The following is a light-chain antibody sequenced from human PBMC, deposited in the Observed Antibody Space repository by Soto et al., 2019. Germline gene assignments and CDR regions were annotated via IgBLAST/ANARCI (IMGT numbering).Light chain of an antibody. CDR1: QSVGSSY. V-gene: IGKV3-20*01. CDR2: DAS. CDR3: QQYGSSPPT. J-gene: IGKJ1*01. Sequence: IVLTQSPGTRSLSPGERASLSCRASQSVGSSYLAWYQQIPGQAPRLLINDASRRATGIPDRFSGSGSGTDFTLTISRLEPEDFAVYYCQQYGSSPPTFGQGTKVDIK.